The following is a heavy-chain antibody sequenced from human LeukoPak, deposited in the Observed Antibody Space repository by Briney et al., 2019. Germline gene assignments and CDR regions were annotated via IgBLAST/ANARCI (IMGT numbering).Heavy chain of an antibody. D-gene: IGHD3-10*01. CDR3: ARGLYYYGSGSKSWFDP. J-gene: IGHJ5*02. V-gene: IGHV1-2*02. CDR1: GYTFTGYY. Sequence: ASVKVSCTASGYTFTGYYMHWVRQAPGQGLEWMGWINPNSGGTNYAQKFQGRVTMTRDTSISTAYMELSRLRSDDTAVYYCARGLYYYGSGSKSWFDPWGQGTLVTVSS. CDR2: INPNSGGT.